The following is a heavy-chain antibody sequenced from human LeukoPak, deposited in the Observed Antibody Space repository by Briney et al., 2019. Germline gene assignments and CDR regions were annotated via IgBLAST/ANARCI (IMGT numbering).Heavy chain of an antibody. CDR1: GGSISSGDYY. Sequence: SETLSLTCTVSGGSISSGDYYWSWIRQPPGKGLEWIGYIYYSGSTYYNPSLKSRVTISVDTSKNQFSLKLSSVTAADTAVYYCAREDDILTGYSRDAFDIWGQGTMVTVSS. CDR2: IYYSGST. D-gene: IGHD3-9*01. CDR3: AREDDILTGYSRDAFDI. V-gene: IGHV4-30-4*01. J-gene: IGHJ3*02.